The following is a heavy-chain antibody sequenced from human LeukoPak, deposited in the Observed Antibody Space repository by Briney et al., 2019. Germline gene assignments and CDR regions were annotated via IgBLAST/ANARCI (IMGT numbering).Heavy chain of an antibody. V-gene: IGHV3-38-3*01. D-gene: IGHD2-2*01. CDR2: ISGGST. CDR3: KNTTQSPKSIVVVPAAKHPFDY. CDR1: GFTVSSNE. J-gene: IGHJ4*02. Sequence: GGSLRLSCAASGFTVSSNEMSWVRQAPGKGLEWVSSISGGSTYYADSRKGRFTISRDNSKNTLYLQMNNLRAEDTAVYYCKNTTQSPKSIVVVPAAKHPFDYWGQGTLVTVSS.